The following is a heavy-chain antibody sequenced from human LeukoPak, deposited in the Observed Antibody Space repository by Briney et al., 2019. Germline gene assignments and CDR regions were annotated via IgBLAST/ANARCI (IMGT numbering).Heavy chain of an antibody. CDR1: GGTFSSYA. CDR2: ISYDGSNK. J-gene: IGHJ4*02. Sequence: SCKASGGTFSSYAMHWVRQAPGKGLEWVAVISYDGSNKYYADSVKGRFTISRDNSKNTLYLQMNSLRAEDTAVYYCARSGQQLVVPLDYWGQGTLVTVSS. D-gene: IGHD6-13*01. CDR3: ARSGQQLVVPLDY. V-gene: IGHV3-30-3*01.